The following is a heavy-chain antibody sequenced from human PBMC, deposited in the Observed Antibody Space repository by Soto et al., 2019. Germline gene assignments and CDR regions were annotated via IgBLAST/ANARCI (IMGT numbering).Heavy chain of an antibody. V-gene: IGHV4-39*01. CDR3: ATYYYGSGSYPPIDYYYMDV. CDR2: IYYSGST. CDR1: DGTISSISYY. J-gene: IGHJ6*03. Sequence: PSVPLPLPCSVFDGTISSISYYRSRIHQPPGKGLEWIGSIYYSGSTYYNPSLKSRVTISVDTSKNQFSLKLSSVTAADTAVYYCATYYYGSGSYPPIDYYYMDVWGKGTTVTV. D-gene: IGHD3-10*01.